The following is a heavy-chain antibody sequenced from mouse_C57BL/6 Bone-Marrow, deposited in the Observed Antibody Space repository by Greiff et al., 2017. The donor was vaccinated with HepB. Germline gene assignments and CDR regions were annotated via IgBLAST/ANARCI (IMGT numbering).Heavy chain of an antibody. CDR3: TRGPSNPAWFAY. V-gene: IGHV14-4*01. CDR1: GFNIKDDY. D-gene: IGHD2-10*02. CDR2: IDPENGDT. J-gene: IGHJ3*01. Sequence: EVQLQQSGAELVRPGASVKLSCTASGFNIKDDYMHWVKQRPEQGLEWIGWIDPENGDTEYASKFQGKATITADTSSNTAYLQLSSLTSEDTAVYYCTRGPSNPAWFAYWGQGTLVTVSA.